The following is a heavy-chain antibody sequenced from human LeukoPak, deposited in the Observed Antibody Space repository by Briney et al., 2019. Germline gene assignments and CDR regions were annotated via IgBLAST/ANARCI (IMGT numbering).Heavy chain of an antibody. D-gene: IGHD1-1*01. CDR2: INHSGST. CDR1: GGSISVTNYY. CDR3: ARGRQLERRGFDY. J-gene: IGHJ4*02. Sequence: SETLSLTCIVSGGSISVTNYYWGWIRQPPGKGMEWIGEINHSGSTNYNPSLKSRVTISVDTSKNQFSLKLSSVTAADTAVYYCARGRQLERRGFDYRGQGTLVTVSS. V-gene: IGHV4-39*07.